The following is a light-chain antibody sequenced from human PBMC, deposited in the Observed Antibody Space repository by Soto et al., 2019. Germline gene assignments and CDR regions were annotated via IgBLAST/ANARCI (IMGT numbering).Light chain of an antibody. CDR3: YSAADNNGV. CDR1: VLAKKY. Sequence: SYELTQPSSVSVSPGQTARITCSGDVLAKKYARWFQQKPGQAPVLVIYKDSERPSGIPERFSGSSSGTTVTLTIRGAQVEDEADYYCYSAADNNGVFGGGTKVTVL. V-gene: IGLV3-27*01. J-gene: IGLJ3*02. CDR2: KDS.